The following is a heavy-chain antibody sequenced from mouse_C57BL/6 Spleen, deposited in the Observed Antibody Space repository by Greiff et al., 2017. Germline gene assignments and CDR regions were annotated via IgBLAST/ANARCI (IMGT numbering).Heavy chain of an antibody. V-gene: IGHV1-42*01. CDR3: ATTGAFPFDY. CDR2: INPSTGGT. Sequence: VQLQQPGPELVKPGASVKISCKASGYSFTGYYMNWVKQSPEQSLEWIGEINPSTGGTTYNKKFKAKATLTVDKSSSTAYMQLNSLTSEVSAVYYYATTGAFPFDYWGKGTTLTVAS. D-gene: IGHD4-1*02. CDR1: GYSFTGYY. J-gene: IGHJ2*01.